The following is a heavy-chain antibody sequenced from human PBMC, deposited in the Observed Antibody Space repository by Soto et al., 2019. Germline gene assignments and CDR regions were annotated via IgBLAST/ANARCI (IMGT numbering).Heavy chain of an antibody. D-gene: IGHD3-22*01. CDR2: IYHSGST. Sequence: SETLSLTCAVSGGSISSGGYSWSWIRQPPGKGLEWIGYIYHSGSTYYNPSLKSRVTISVDRSKNQFSLKLSSVTAADTAVYYCARGSPYDSSGYLFDYWGQGTLVTVSS. J-gene: IGHJ4*02. CDR3: ARGSPYDSSGYLFDY. V-gene: IGHV4-30-2*01. CDR1: GGSISSGGYS.